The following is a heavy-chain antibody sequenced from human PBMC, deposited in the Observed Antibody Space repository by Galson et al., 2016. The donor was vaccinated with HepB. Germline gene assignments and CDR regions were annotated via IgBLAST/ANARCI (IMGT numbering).Heavy chain of an antibody. Sequence: SLRLSCPASGFSFSNSAMSWVRQAPGRGLEWVSGIPRSGDATHYAYFVKGRFTISRDNSRNTLYLYMNSLTAGDTAVYYCGRHGGFDYWGQGALVTVPS. V-gene: IGHV3-23*01. D-gene: IGHD3-16*01. CDR3: GRHGGFDY. CDR1: GFSFSNSA. CDR2: IPRSGDAT. J-gene: IGHJ4*02.